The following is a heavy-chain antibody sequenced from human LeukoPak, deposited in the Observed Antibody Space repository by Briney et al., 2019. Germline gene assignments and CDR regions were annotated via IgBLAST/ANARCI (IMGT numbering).Heavy chain of an antibody. CDR1: GFTFSSYE. J-gene: IGHJ4*02. Sequence: PGGSLRLSCAASGFTFSSYEVNWVRQAPGKGLEWISYISSSGSTMYYADSVKGRFTISGDNAKNSLYLQMNSLRAEDTAIYYCASSSWYALDYWGQGTLVTVSS. CDR3: ASSSWYALDY. CDR2: ISSSGSTM. V-gene: IGHV3-48*03. D-gene: IGHD6-13*01.